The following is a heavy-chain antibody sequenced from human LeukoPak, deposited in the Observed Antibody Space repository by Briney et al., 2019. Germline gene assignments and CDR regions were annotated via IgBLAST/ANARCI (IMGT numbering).Heavy chain of an antibody. CDR3: ASSSSGWEQRAPFDY. CDR1: GYTFNSYY. V-gene: IGHV1-46*02. Sequence: GASVKVSCKASGYTFNSYYIHWVRQVPGQGLEWMGIINPSGGSTSYAQNFQGRVTMTRDTSTSTVYMELSSLRSEDTAVYYCASSSSGWEQRAPFDYWGQGTQVTVSS. J-gene: IGHJ4*02. D-gene: IGHD6-19*01. CDR2: INPSGGST.